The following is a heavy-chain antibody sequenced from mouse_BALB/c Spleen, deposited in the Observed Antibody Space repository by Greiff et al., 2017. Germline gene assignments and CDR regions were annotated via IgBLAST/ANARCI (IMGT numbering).Heavy chain of an antibody. CDR1: GFNIKDYY. Sequence: VQLQQSGAELVRPGALVKLSCKASGFNIKDYYMHWVQQRPEQGLEWIGWIDPENGNTIYDPKFQGKASITSDTSSNTTYLQLSSLTSEDTAVYYYAPYDYDGAWFAYWGQGTLVTVSA. CDR3: APYDYDGAWFAY. CDR2: IDPENGNT. J-gene: IGHJ3*01. V-gene: IGHV14-1*02. D-gene: IGHD2-4*01.